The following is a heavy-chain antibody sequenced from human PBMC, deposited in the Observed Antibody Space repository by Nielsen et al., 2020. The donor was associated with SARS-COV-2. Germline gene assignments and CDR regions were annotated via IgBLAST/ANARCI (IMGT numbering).Heavy chain of an antibody. J-gene: IGHJ5*02. D-gene: IGHD3-3*01. CDR3: ARGIVDFWSGYYTGNNWFDP. CDR1: GGTFSSYA. CDR2: IIPIFGTA. V-gene: IGHV1-69*13. Sequence: SVKVSCKASGGTFSSYAISWVRQAPGQGLEWMGGIIPIFGTANYAQKFQGRVTITADESTSTAYMELSSLRSEDTAVYYCARGIVDFWSGYYTGNNWFDPWGQGTLVTVSS.